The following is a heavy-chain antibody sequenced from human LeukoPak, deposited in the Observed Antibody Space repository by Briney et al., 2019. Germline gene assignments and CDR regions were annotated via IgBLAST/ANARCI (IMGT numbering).Heavy chain of an antibody. CDR3: ARDPLYTNSPPRHFDY. V-gene: IGHV3-30-3*01. CDR2: ISYVGTKK. CDR1: GFTFSSYA. D-gene: IGHD2-2*02. Sequence: PGRSLRLSCAASGFTFSSYAMNWVRPVPGKGLEWVEIISYVGTKKDYANSVKGQFTISRDNSRNTLYLQMNSLRAEDTAVYHCARDPLYTNSPPRHFDYWGQGTLVTVSS. J-gene: IGHJ4*02.